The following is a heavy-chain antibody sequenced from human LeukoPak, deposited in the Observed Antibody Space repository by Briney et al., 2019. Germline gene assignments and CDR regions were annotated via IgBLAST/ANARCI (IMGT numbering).Heavy chain of an antibody. J-gene: IGHJ6*02. CDR1: GFTFSTYS. D-gene: IGHD2-21*01. CDR2: LGRSGTTI. Sequence: PGGSLRLSCAASGFTFSTYSLNWVRQAPGMGLERVSYLGRSGTTIYYADSVKGRFTISRDNAKNSLYLQMNSLRAEDTAVYYCARDSGESYAMDVWGQGTTVTVSS. CDR3: ARDSGESYAMDV. V-gene: IGHV3-48*04.